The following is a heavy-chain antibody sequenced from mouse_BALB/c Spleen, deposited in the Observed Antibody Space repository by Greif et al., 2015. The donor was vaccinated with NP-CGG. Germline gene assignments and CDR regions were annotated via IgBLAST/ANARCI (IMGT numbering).Heavy chain of an antibody. D-gene: IGHD1-1*01. J-gene: IGHJ4*01. CDR1: GYTFTSYW. V-gene: IGHV1-7*01. Sequence: QVQLQQSGAELAKPGASVKMSCKASGYTFTSYWMHWVKQRPGQGLEWIGYINPSTGYTEYNQKFKDKATLTADKSSSXAYMQLSSLTSEDSAVYYCASYYYGSSYAMDYWGQGTSVTVSS. CDR2: INPSTGYT. CDR3: ASYYYGSSYAMDY.